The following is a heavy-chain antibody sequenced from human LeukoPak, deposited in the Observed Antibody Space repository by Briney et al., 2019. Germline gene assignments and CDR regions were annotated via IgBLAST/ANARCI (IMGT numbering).Heavy chain of an antibody. V-gene: IGHV3-53*01. Sequence: GGSLRLSCAASGFTVGSNYMTWVRQAPGKGLEWVALIYGDDYTFYADSVEGRFTVSRDRSKNTVYLRLNSLRPEDTAVYFCARGPSLVPATTYYHYMDVWGTGTTVTVSS. CDR3: ARGPSLVPATTYYHYMDV. D-gene: IGHD2-2*01. CDR1: GFTVGSNY. CDR2: IYGDDYT. J-gene: IGHJ6*03.